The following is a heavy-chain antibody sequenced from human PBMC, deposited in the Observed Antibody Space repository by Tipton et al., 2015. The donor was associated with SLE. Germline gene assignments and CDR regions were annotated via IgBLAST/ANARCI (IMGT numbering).Heavy chain of an antibody. CDR2: INHSGST. D-gene: IGHD2-2*01. CDR1: GGSFSSYY. V-gene: IGHV4-34*01. J-gene: IGHJ6*03. Sequence: TLSLTCAVYGGSFSSYYWSWIRQPPGKGLEWIGEINHSGSTNYNPSLKSRVTISVDTSKNQFSLKLSSVTAADTAVYYCARDWCSSTSCYGYYYMDVWGKGTTVTVSS. CDR3: ARDWCSSTSCYGYYYMDV.